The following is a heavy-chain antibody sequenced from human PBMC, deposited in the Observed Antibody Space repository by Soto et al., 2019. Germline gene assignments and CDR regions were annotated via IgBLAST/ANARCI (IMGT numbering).Heavy chain of an antibody. CDR3: ARDLGAYYGSASYCDY. CDR2: IGTTSRFI. CDR1: GFTFSVYY. V-gene: IGHV3-11*05. Sequence: GGSLRLSCAASGFTFSVYYMSWFCQTPGKGLECVSYIGTTSRFINYADSVKGRFTISRDNAKNSVYLQMNGLRAEDTAVYYCARDLGAYYGSASYCDYWGQGT. J-gene: IGHJ4*02. D-gene: IGHD3-10*01.